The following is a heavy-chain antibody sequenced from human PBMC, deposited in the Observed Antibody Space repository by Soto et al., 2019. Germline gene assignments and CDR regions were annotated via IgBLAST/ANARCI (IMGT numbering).Heavy chain of an antibody. Sequence: ASVKVSCKASGYTFTSYDINWVRQATGQGLEWMGWMNPNSGNTGYAQKLQGRVTMTTDTSTSTAYMELRSLRSDDTAVYYCARVVPAACLDYWGQGTLVTVSS. CDR2: MNPNSGNT. D-gene: IGHD2-2*01. V-gene: IGHV1-8*01. CDR3: ARVVPAACLDY. CDR1: GYTFTSYD. J-gene: IGHJ4*02.